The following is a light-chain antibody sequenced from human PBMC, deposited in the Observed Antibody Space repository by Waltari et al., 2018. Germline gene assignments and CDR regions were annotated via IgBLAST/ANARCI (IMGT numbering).Light chain of an antibody. V-gene: IGLV1-44*01. Sequence: QSILTQPSSVSGTPGQGVTLSCSGSSSNVGTNSLSWYHHLPGEAPKLLSYNNSERRPGGPDRSAGSKSGGSASLAISRLQAGDEGDYFCAAWDDTLNLDVFGSGTQVTVL. CDR1: SSNVGTNS. CDR2: NNS. CDR3: AAWDDTLNLDV. J-gene: IGLJ1*01.